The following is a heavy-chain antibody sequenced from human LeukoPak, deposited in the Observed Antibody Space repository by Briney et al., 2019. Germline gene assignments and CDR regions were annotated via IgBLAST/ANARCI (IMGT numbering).Heavy chain of an antibody. Sequence: SGPALVKPTQTLTLTCTFSAFSLNSTGEGVGWIRQPPGKALEWLALIYWDDDKRYNPSLKSRLALTKDTSKNQVILTMTDMDPVDTATFYCAHRRQYSNYCFDYWGQGTLVTVSS. CDR1: AFSLNSTGEG. CDR2: IYWDDDK. V-gene: IGHV2-5*02. CDR3: AHRRQYSNYCFDY. J-gene: IGHJ4*02. D-gene: IGHD4-11*01.